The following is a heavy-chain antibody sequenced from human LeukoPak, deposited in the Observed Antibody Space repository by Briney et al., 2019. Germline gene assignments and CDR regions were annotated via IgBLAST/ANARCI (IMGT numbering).Heavy chain of an antibody. CDR2: IYYSGST. D-gene: IGHD4-23*01. Sequence: SETLSLTCTVSGGSVSSSGHFWNWVRQPPGKGLEWIGYIYYSGSTNYNPSLKSRVTISVDTSKNQFSLKLSSVTAADTAVYYCARALYYGGSADYYYGMDVWGQGTTVTVSS. J-gene: IGHJ6*02. CDR3: ARALYYGGSADYYYGMDV. V-gene: IGHV4-61*08. CDR1: GGSVSSSGHF.